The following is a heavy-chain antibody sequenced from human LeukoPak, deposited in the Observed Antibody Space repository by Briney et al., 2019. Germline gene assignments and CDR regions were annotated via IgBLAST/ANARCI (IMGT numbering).Heavy chain of an antibody. D-gene: IGHD2/OR15-2a*01. CDR3: AREIIVSEGSDAFDI. CDR2: IGFSAGST. CDR1: GFTFSSYA. Sequence: GGSLRLSCAASGFTFSSYAMSWVRQAPGKGLEWVSAIGFSAGSTYYADSVKGRFTISRDNAKNSLYLQMNSLRAEDTAVYYCAREIIVSEGSDAFDIWGQGTMVTVSS. J-gene: IGHJ3*02. V-gene: IGHV3-23*01.